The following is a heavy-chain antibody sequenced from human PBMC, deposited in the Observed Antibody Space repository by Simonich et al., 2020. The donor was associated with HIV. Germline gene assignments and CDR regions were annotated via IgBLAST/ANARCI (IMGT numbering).Heavy chain of an antibody. CDR2: INHSGST. J-gene: IGHJ4*02. Sequence: QVQLQQWGAGLLKPWETLSLTCAVYGGSFRGYYWSWIRQPPGKGLEWIGEINHSGSTNYNPSLKSRVTISVDTSKNQFSLKLSSVTAADTAVYYCARGFYQRLYYFDYWGQGTLVTVSS. CDR3: ARGFYQRLYYFDY. V-gene: IGHV4-34*01. D-gene: IGHD2-2*01. CDR1: GGSFRGYY.